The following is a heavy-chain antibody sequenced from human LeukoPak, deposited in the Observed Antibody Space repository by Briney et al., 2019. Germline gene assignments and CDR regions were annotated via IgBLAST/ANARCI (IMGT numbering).Heavy chain of an antibody. V-gene: IGHV4-34*01. CDR1: GGSFSGYY. CDR3: ARANRYSSSWYFGPNFDY. Sequence: SETLSLTCAVYGGSFSGYYWSWIRQPPGKGLEWSGEINHSGSTNYNPSLKSRVTISVDTSKNQFSLKLSSVIAADTAVYYCARANRYSSSWYFGPNFDYWGQGTLVTVSS. CDR2: INHSGST. J-gene: IGHJ4*02. D-gene: IGHD6-13*01.